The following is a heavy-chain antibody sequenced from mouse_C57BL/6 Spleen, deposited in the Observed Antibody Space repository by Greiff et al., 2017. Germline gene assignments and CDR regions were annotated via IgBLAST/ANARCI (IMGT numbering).Heavy chain of an antibody. V-gene: IGHV2-2*01. Sequence: VQLQQSGPGLVQPSQSLSITCTVSGFSLTSSGVNWVRQSPGKGLEWLGVIWSGGSTDYNAAFISRLSISTDNSKSQVFFKMNSLQADDTAIYYCARGGNYDYDGFSYWGQGTLVTVSA. CDR1: GFSLTSSG. CDR3: ARGGNYDYDGFSY. J-gene: IGHJ3*01. CDR2: IWSGGST. D-gene: IGHD2-4*01.